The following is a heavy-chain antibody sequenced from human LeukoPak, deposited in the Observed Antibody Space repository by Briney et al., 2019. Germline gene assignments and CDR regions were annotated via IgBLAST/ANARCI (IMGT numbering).Heavy chain of an antibody. Sequence: QAGGSLRLSCAASGFSFNNYAMNWVRQAPGKGLEWVAVISYDGSTKYYADSVKGRFTISRDNSKNTLYLQMNSLRAEDTAVYYCARAPNSSTPNYFDYWAQGTLVTVPS. V-gene: IGHV3-30-3*01. CDR1: GFSFNNYA. D-gene: IGHD6-13*01. J-gene: IGHJ4*02. CDR2: ISYDGSTK. CDR3: ARAPNSSTPNYFDY.